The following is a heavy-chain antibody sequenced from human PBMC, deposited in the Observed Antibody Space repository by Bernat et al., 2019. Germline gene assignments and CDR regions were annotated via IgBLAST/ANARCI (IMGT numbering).Heavy chain of an antibody. CDR1: GFTFSSYA. Sequence: EVQLFESGGGLVQPGGSLRLSCAASGFTFSSYAMSWVRQAPGKGLEWVSAISGSGGSTYYADSVKGRFTISRDNSKNTLYLQMNSLRAEDTAVYYCAKPEDSGLLLWFGELWYWGQGTLVTVSS. CDR2: ISGSGGST. D-gene: IGHD3-10*01. J-gene: IGHJ4*02. V-gene: IGHV3-23*01. CDR3: AKPEDSGLLLWFGELWY.